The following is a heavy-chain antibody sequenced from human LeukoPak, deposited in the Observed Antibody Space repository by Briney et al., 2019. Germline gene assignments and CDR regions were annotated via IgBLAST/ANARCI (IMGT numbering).Heavy chain of an antibody. Sequence: SETLSLTCAVYGGSFSGYYWSWIRQPPGKGLEWIGYIYYSGSTNYNPSLKSRVTISVDTSKNQFSLKLSSVTAADTAVYYCARFKDGVAVAGTAFDIWGQGTMVTVSS. CDR3: ARFKDGVAVAGTAFDI. V-gene: IGHV4-59*01. J-gene: IGHJ3*02. D-gene: IGHD6-19*01. CDR2: IYYSGST. CDR1: GGSFSGYY.